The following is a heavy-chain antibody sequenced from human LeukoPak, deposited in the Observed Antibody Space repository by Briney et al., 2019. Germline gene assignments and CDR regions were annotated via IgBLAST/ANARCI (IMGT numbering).Heavy chain of an antibody. J-gene: IGHJ3*02. Sequence: GGSLRLSCAASGFTFSSYWMTWVRQAPGKGLEWVANINEDGSEMYHVDSVKGRFTISKDNTKNSLFLQMNSLRAEDTAVYYCARGVYALDIWGQGTMVTVSS. CDR2: INEDGSEM. CDR1: GFTFSSYW. CDR3: ARGVYALDI. V-gene: IGHV3-7*03.